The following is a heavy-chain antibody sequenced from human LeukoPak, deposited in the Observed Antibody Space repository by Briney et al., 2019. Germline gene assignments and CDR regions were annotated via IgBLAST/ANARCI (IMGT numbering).Heavy chain of an antibody. CDR2: ISSSSSYI. CDR1: GFTFSSYS. V-gene: IGHV3-21*01. Sequence: GGSLRLSCAASGFTFSSYSMNWVRQAPGKGLEWVSSISSSSSYIYYADSVKGRFTISRDNAKNLLYLQMNSLRAEDTAVYYCAREAIAVAGHWGQGTLVTVSS. D-gene: IGHD6-19*01. CDR3: AREAIAVAGH. J-gene: IGHJ4*02.